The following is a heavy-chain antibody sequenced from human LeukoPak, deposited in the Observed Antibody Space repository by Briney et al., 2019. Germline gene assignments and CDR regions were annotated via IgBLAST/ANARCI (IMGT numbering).Heavy chain of an antibody. Sequence: ASVKVSCKASGYTFTSYGISWVRQAPGQGLEWMGWISAYNGNTNYAQKLQGRVTMTTDTSTSTAYMELRSLRSDDTAVYYCARGVDSSGWYEGSGYWGQGTLVTVSS. CDR2: ISAYNGNT. J-gene: IGHJ4*02. CDR3: ARGVDSSGWYEGSGY. D-gene: IGHD6-19*01. V-gene: IGHV1-18*01. CDR1: GYTFTSYG.